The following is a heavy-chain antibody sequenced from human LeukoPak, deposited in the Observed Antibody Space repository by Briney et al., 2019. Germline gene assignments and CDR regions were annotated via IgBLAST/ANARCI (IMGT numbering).Heavy chain of an antibody. V-gene: IGHV1-2*02. CDR3: ARGRGYDLWSGSGREFYYYMDV. CDR1: GYTFTGYY. D-gene: IGHD3-3*01. CDR2: INPNSGGT. Sequence: ASVKVSCKASGYTFTGYYMHWVRQAPGQGLEWMGWINPNSGGTNYAQKFQGRVTMTTDTSTSTAYMELRSLRSDDTAVYYCARGRGYDLWSGSGREFYYYMDVWGKGTTVTVSS. J-gene: IGHJ6*03.